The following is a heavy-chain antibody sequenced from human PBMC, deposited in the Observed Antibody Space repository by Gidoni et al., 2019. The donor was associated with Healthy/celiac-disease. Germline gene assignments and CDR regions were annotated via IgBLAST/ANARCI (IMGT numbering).Heavy chain of an antibody. D-gene: IGHD5-18*01. J-gene: IGHJ4*02. CDR2: ISWNSGSI. V-gene: IGHV3-9*01. CDR3: AKGLVGSLDTAMVLPY. CDR1: GFSFADYA. Sequence: EVQLVESGGGLVQPGRSLRLSCAASGFSFADYAMHWVRHAPGKGLEWVSGISWNSGSIGYADSVKGRFTISRDNAKNSLYLQMNSLRAEDTALYYCAKGLVGSLDTAMVLPYWGQGTLVTVSS.